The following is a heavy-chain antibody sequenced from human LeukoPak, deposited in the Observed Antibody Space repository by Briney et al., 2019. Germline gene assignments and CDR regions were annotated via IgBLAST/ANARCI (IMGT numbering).Heavy chain of an antibody. V-gene: IGHV4-59*08. CDR1: GGSISSYY. CDR2: IYYSGST. Sequence: MASETLSLTCTVSGGSISSYYWSWLRQPPGKGLEWFGNIYYSGSTNYNPSLKSRVTISVDTSKNQFSLKLSSVTAADTAVYYCARHGVSSSYYYGMDVWGQGTTVTVSS. CDR3: ARHGVSSSYYYGMDV. J-gene: IGHJ6*02. D-gene: IGHD6-6*01.